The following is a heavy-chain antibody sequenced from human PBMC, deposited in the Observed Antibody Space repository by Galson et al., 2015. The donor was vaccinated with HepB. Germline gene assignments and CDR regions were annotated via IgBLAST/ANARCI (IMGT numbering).Heavy chain of an antibody. Sequence: SLRLSCAASGFTFSDYWMSWVRQAPGKGLEWVANINQDGSVEYYVDSVKGRFTISRDNAKNSLYLQMNSLRAEDTAVYYCARSTTARGGFWDYWGPGTLVTVSS. J-gene: IGHJ4*02. CDR2: INQDGSVE. CDR3: ARSTTARGGFWDY. CDR1: GFTFSDYW. V-gene: IGHV3-7*03. D-gene: IGHD3-16*01.